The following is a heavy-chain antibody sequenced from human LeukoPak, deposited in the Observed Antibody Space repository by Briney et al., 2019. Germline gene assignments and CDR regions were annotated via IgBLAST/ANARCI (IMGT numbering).Heavy chain of an antibody. CDR3: ASLDTAMVLTDY. CDR2: ISSRSNYI. J-gene: IGHJ4*02. V-gene: IGHV3-21*01. Sequence: PGGSLRLSCAASGFTFSTYSMNWVRQAPGKGLEWVSSISSRSNYIYYADSVKGRFTISRDNAKNSLYLQMNSLRAEDTAVYYCASLDTAMVLTDYWGQGTLVTVSS. CDR1: GFTFSTYS. D-gene: IGHD5-18*01.